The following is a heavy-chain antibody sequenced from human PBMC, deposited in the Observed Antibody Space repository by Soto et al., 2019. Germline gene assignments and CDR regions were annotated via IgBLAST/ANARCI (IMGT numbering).Heavy chain of an antibody. CDR3: ARAHSEEGWFDP. CDR2: IYYSGST. Sequence: SETLSLTCTVSGGSISSYYWSWIRQPPGKGLEWIGYIYYSGSTNYNPSLKSRVTISVDTSKNQFSLKLSSVTAADTAVYYWARAHSEEGWFDPWGQGTLVTVSS. J-gene: IGHJ5*02. CDR1: GGSISSYY. V-gene: IGHV4-59*01.